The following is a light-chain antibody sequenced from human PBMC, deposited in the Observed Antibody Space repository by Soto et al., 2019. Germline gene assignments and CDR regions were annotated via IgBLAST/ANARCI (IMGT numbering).Light chain of an antibody. Sequence: EIVMTQSPATLSVSPGERATLSCRASQSVSSNLAWYQQKPGQAPRLLIYGASTRPTGIPARFSGSGSGTEFTLTISSLSSEDFAVYYCQQYNNWPLYTFGQGTKLEIK. CDR1: QSVSSN. CDR3: QQYNNWPLYT. V-gene: IGKV3-15*01. J-gene: IGKJ2*01. CDR2: GAS.